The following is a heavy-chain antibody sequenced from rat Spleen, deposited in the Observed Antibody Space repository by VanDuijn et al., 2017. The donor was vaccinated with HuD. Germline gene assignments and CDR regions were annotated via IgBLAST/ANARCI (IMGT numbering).Heavy chain of an antibody. Sequence: EVQLQESGPGLVKPSQSLSLTCSVTGYSITSSYRWNWIRKFPGNKLEWMGYINSAGSTNYNPSLKSRISITRDTSKNQFFLQVNSVTTEDTATYYCARRTRVSHWYFDFWGPGTMVTVSS. V-gene: IGHV3-3*01. CDR3: ARRTRVSHWYFDF. D-gene: IGHD1-4*01. J-gene: IGHJ1*01. CDR1: GYSITSSYR. CDR2: INSAGST.